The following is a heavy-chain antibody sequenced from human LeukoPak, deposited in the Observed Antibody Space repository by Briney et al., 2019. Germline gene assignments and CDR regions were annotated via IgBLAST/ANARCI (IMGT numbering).Heavy chain of an antibody. CDR1: GFTFSSYW. V-gene: IGHV3-7*01. J-gene: IGHJ4*02. CDR2: IKQDGSEK. Sequence: PGGSPRLSCAASGFTFSSYWMSWVRQAPGKGLEWVANIKQDGSEKYYVDSVKGRFTISRDNSKHTLYLQMNSLRPDNTAVYFCARARTSRSFDYWGQGTLVTVSS. CDR3: ARARTSRSFDY.